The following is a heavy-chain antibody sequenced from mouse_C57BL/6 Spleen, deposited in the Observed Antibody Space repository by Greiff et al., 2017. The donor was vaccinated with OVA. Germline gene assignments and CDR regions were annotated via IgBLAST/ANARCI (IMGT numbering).Heavy chain of an antibody. J-gene: IGHJ1*03. Sequence: VQLQQPGAELAKPGASVKLSCKASGYTFTSYWMQWVKQRPGQGLEWIGEIDPSDSYTNYNQKFKGKATLTVDTSSSTAYMQLSSLTSEDSAVYYCARRYYGSTLGYFDVWGTGTTVTVSS. D-gene: IGHD1-1*01. V-gene: IGHV1-50*01. CDR3: ARRYYGSTLGYFDV. CDR2: IDPSDSYT. CDR1: GYTFTSYW.